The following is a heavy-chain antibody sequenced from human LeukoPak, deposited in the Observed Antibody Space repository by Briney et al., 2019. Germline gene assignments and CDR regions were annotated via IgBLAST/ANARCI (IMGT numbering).Heavy chain of an antibody. J-gene: IGHJ5*02. CDR1: GYTFTDYY. Sequence: ASVKVSCKASGYTFTDYYMHWVRQAPGQGLEWMGWINPNSGGTNYAQKFQGRVTMTRDTSISTAYMELNRLRSDDTAVYYCASVQPIAVAGKHWFDPWGQGTLVTVSS. CDR2: INPNSGGT. V-gene: IGHV1-2*02. CDR3: ASVQPIAVAGKHWFDP. D-gene: IGHD6-19*01.